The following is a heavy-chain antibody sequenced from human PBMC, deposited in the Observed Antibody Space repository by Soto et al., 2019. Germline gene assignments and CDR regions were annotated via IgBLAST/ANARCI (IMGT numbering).Heavy chain of an antibody. D-gene: IGHD1-1*01. CDR2: MSHSGGT. J-gene: IGHJ3*02. V-gene: IGHV4-34*01. CDR1: GGFVSSGTYY. CDR3: ARVERGTVTTVVDAFDI. Sequence: QVQLQQWGAGLLKPSETLSLTCAVYGGFVSSGTYYWSWIRQPPGKGLEWIGEMSHSGGTHFNPSLKSPVPISVDTSKNQFSLKMRSVTAADTALYYCARVERGTVTTVVDAFDIWGPGTMVTVSS.